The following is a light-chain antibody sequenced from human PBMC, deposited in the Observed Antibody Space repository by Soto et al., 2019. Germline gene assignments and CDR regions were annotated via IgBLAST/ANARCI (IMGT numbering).Light chain of an antibody. CDR3: ISYTRTSIKV. V-gene: IGLV2-14*01. CDR2: EVS. J-gene: IGLJ3*02. CDR1: SSDVGSYNY. Sequence: QSVLTQPASVSGSPGQSITISCTGTSSDVGSYNYVSWYQQHPGKAPKLMIYEVSNRPSGVSNRFSGSKSGNTASLTISGLQAEDEADYYCISYTRTSIKVFGGGTKLTVL.